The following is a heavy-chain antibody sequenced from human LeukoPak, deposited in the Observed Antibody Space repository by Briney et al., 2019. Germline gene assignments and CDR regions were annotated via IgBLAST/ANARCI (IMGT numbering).Heavy chain of an antibody. D-gene: IGHD3-3*01. J-gene: IGHJ4*02. V-gene: IGHV3-11*04. Sequence: GGSLRLSCAASGFTFSDYYMSRIRQVPGKGLEWVSYISSSGSYIYYADSVKGRFTISRDNAKNSLYLQMNSLRAEDTAVYYCARDGRFCGWGQGTLVTVSS. CDR2: ISSSGSYI. CDR1: GFTFSDYY. CDR3: ARDGRFCG.